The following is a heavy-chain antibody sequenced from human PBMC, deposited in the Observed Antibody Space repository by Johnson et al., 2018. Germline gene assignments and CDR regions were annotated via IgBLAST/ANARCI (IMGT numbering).Heavy chain of an antibody. Sequence: VQLQESGGGLVQPGGSLRLSCAVSGFTFSSYWMHWVRQVPGKGLVWVSRINGDGSSTRYADSVKGRFTISRDNAKNTLHLQMNSLRAEDMAVYYCAREGLECSSSSCYRAPFDIWGQGTMVTVSS. CDR1: GFTFSSYW. D-gene: IGHD2-2*02. J-gene: IGHJ3*02. V-gene: IGHV3-74*01. CDR2: INGDGSST. CDR3: AREGLECSSSSCYRAPFDI.